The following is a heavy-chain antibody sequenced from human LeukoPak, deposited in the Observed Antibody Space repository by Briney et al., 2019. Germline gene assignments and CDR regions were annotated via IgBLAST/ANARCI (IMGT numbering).Heavy chain of an antibody. V-gene: IGHV3-30*02. CDR2: IGYDGSKK. Sequence: GGSLRLSCGASGFTINSYGMHWVRQAPGKGLEWVTFIGYDGSKKYYADPVKGRFTISRDNAKNSLYLQMDSLRAEDTAVYYCVFMGSGGSWGPGTLVTVSS. CDR1: GFTINSYG. D-gene: IGHD1-26*01. J-gene: IGHJ5*02. CDR3: VFMGSGGS.